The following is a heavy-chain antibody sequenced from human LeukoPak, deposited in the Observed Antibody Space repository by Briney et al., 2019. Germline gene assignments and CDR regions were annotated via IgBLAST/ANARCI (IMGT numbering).Heavy chain of an antibody. D-gene: IGHD3/OR15-3a*01. Sequence: KASQTLSLTCTVSGGSISSGSYYWSWIRQPAGKGLEWIGRIYTSGSTNYNPSLKSRVTISVDTSENQFSLKLSSVTAADTAVYYCARDGGTGGPFDYWGQGTLVTVSS. V-gene: IGHV4-61*02. CDR2: IYTSGST. CDR3: ARDGGTGGPFDY. CDR1: GGSISSGSYY. J-gene: IGHJ4*02.